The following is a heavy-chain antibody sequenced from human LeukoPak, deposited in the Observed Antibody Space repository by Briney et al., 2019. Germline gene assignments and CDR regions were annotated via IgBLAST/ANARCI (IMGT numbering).Heavy chain of an antibody. V-gene: IGHV4-39*07. J-gene: IGHJ5*02. CDR2: INHRGST. Sequence: SSETLSLTCTVSGGSISSGGYYWSWIRQHPGKGLEWIGEINHRGSTNYNPSLKSRVTISVDTSKNQFSLKLSSVTAADTAVYYCARLEDYGSGSYYKFNWFDPWGQGTLVTVSS. D-gene: IGHD3-10*01. CDR1: GGSISSGGYY. CDR3: ARLEDYGSGSYYKFNWFDP.